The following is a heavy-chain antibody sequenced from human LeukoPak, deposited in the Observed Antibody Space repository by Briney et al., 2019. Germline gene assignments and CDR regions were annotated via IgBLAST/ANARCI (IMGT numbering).Heavy chain of an antibody. V-gene: IGHV3-21*01. Sequence: PGGSLRLSCAASGFTFSSYSMNWVRQAPGKGLEWVSSISSSSYIYYADSVKDRFTISRDNAKNSLYLQMNSLRAEDTAVYYCARDEPFDSSGYFVFDYWGQGTLVTVSS. D-gene: IGHD3-22*01. CDR2: ISSSSYI. J-gene: IGHJ4*02. CDR3: ARDEPFDSSGYFVFDY. CDR1: GFTFSSYS.